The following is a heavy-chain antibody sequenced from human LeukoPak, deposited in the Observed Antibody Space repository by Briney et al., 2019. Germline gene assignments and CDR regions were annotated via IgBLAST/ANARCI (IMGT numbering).Heavy chain of an antibody. D-gene: IGHD3-9*01. CDR1: GYTFTGYY. CDR2: INPNSGGT. Sequence: ASVKVSCKASGYTFTGYYMHWVRQAPGQGLEWMGWINPNSGGTNYAQKFQGRVTMTRDTSISTAYMELSRLRSEDTAVYYCARERRYFDWSSLPSFDYWGQGTLVTVSS. V-gene: IGHV1-2*02. CDR3: ARERRYFDWSSLPSFDY. J-gene: IGHJ4*02.